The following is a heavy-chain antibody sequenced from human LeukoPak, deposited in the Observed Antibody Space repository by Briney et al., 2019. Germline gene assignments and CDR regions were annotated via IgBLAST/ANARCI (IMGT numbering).Heavy chain of an antibody. CDR1: GGSISSGSYC. CDR3: ARVSSSWYQDWYFVL. CDR2: IHTSGST. Sequence: SETLSLTCTVSGGSISSGSYCWSWIRQPAGKGLEWIGHIHTSGSTNYNPSLKSRVTMSVDTSKNQFSLKLSSVTAADTAVYYCARVSSSWYQDWYFVLWGRGTLVTVSS. V-gene: IGHV4-61*09. D-gene: IGHD6-13*01. J-gene: IGHJ2*01.